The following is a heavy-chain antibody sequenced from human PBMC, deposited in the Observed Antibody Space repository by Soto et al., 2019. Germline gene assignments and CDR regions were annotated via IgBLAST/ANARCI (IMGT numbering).Heavy chain of an antibody. J-gene: IGHJ3*02. CDR2: IYYSGSP. V-gene: IGHV4-59*01. CDR1: GGSFSGYY. CDR3: ARETQRDDAFEI. Sequence: SETVSLTCAVYGGSFSGYYWSWIRQPPGKGLEWIGYIYYSGSPNYNPSLNSRVTISVDTSKNQFSLKLSSVTAADTAVYYCARETQRDDAFEIWGQGTMVTVSS.